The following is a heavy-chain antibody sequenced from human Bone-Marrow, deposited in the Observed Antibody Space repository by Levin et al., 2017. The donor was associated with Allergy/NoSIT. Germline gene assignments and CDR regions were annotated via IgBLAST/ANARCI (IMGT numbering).Heavy chain of an antibody. J-gene: IGHJ2*01. CDR2: VHYSGST. D-gene: IGHD5-18*01. CDR1: GGPITGYY. V-gene: IGHV4-59*01. CDR3: SIEGETAMEYWHFEL. Sequence: SQTLSLTCTVSGGPITGYYWSWIRPPPGKGLEWIGYVHYSGSTNYNPSLKSRLTISVDTSKKQFSLTLSSVTAADTAVYYCSIEGETAMEYWHFELWGRGILVTVSS.